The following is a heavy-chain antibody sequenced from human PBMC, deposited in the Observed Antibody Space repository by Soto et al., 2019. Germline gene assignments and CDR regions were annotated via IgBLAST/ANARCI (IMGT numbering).Heavy chain of an antibody. D-gene: IGHD1-7*01. CDR3: ARDDGWNYRYYDMEV. CDR2: ITPVFGSA. J-gene: IGHJ6*02. Sequence: SVKVSCKTSGDTFSSDAITWVRQAPGQGLEWRGGITPVFGSANYAQKFQGRVTITADESTRTAYMELNSLRSQDTAVYFGARDDGWNYRYYDMEVWGPGTTDTVSS. CDR1: GDTFSSDA. V-gene: IGHV1-69*13.